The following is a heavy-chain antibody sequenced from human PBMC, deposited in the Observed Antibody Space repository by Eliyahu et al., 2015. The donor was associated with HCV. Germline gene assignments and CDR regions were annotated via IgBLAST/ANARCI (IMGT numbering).Heavy chain of an antibody. CDR1: GFTFGDYA. J-gene: IGHJ4*02. CDR3: TKGGVGYCGGDCYSSSFDF. CDR2: IRRQAFGGTT. D-gene: IGHD2-21*02. Sequence: EVQLVESGGGLVQPGRSLXLSCTASGFTFGDYAMXWFRQAPGKGLXWVGFIRRQAFGGTTEXTASVKGRFTISRDDSKSIAYLXMNSLKXEDTAVYYCTKGGVGYCGGDCYSSSFDFWGQGTLVTVSS. V-gene: IGHV3-49*01.